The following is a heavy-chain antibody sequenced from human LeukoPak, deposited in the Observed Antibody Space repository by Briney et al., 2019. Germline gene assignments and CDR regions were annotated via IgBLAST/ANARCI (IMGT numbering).Heavy chain of an antibody. CDR3: ARVMISAAGSSYNWFGP. CDR2: ISSTGRTI. Sequence: GGSLRLSCAASGFTFSSYEMNWVRQAPGKGLEWVSYISSTGRTIFYADSMKGRFTVSRDNARNSLYLQMNSLRAEDTAIYYCARVMISAAGSSYNWFGPWGQGTLVTVSS. J-gene: IGHJ5*02. V-gene: IGHV3-48*03. D-gene: IGHD6-13*01. CDR1: GFTFSSYE.